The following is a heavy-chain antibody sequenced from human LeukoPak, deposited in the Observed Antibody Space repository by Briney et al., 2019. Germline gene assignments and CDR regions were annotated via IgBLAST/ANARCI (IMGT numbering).Heavy chain of an antibody. V-gene: IGHV3-49*03. CDR1: GFTFGDYA. Sequence: GGSLRLSCTASGFTFGDYAMSWFRQAPGKGLEWVGFIRSKAYGGTTEYAASVKGRFTISRDDSKSIAYLQMNSLKTEDTAVYYCTRTKRVYSSGLSADYWGQGTLVTVSS. CDR3: TRTKRVYSSGLSADY. CDR2: IRSKAYGGTT. D-gene: IGHD6-19*01. J-gene: IGHJ4*02.